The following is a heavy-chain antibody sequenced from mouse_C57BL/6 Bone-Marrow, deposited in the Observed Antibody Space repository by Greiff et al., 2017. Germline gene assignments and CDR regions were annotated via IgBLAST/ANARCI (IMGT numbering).Heavy chain of an antibody. J-gene: IGHJ2*01. CDR3: AKLGRLYYFDY. V-gene: IGHV3-6*01. Sequence: EVQLQESGPGLVKPSQSLSLTCSVTGYSITRGYYWNWIRQFPGNKLEWMGYISYDGSNNYNPSLKNRISITRDTSKNQFFLKLNSVTTEDTATYYCAKLGRLYYFDYWGQGTTLTVSS. D-gene: IGHD4-1*01. CDR1: GYSITRGYY. CDR2: ISYDGSN.